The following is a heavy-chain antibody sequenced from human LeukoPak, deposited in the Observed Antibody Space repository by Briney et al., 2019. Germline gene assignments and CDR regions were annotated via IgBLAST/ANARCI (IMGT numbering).Heavy chain of an antibody. Sequence: GGSLRLSCAASGFTFSSYWMSWVRQAPGKGLEWVANIKQDGSEKYYVDSVKGRFTISRDNAKNSLYLQMNSLRAEDTAVYYCAGEGRRPPYYYXXXDVXXXGTXVTIS. CDR2: IKQDGSEK. CDR1: GFTFSSYW. CDR3: AGEGRRPPYYYXXXDV. J-gene: IGHJ6*03. V-gene: IGHV3-7*03.